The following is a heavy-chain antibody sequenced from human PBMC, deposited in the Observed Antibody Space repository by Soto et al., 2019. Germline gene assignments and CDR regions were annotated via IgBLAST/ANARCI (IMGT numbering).Heavy chain of an antibody. Sequence: SETLSLTCAVSGGSISSGGYSWSWIRQPPGKGLEWIGYIYHSGSTYYNPSLKSRVTISVDRSKNQFSLKLSSVTAADTAVYYCARAGSTNWFDPWGQGTLVTVSS. CDR2: IYHSGST. J-gene: IGHJ5*02. CDR1: GGSISSGGYS. V-gene: IGHV4-30-2*01. D-gene: IGHD2-2*01. CDR3: ARAGSTNWFDP.